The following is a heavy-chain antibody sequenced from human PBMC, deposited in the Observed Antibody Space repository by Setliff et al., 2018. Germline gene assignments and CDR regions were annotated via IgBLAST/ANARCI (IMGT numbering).Heavy chain of an antibody. J-gene: IGHJ6*03. CDR2: INTNTGNP. V-gene: IGHV7-4-1*02. Sequence: GASVKVSCKASGYTFTTYAISWMRQAPGQGLEYMGWINTNTGNPSYAQGFTGRSVFSLDTSFSTAYLQVSSLKAEDTAIYYCARATRFGTIKYRGDYYMDVWGKGTTVTVSS. CDR3: ARATRFGTIKYRGDYYMDV. D-gene: IGHD3-10*01. CDR1: GYTFTTYA.